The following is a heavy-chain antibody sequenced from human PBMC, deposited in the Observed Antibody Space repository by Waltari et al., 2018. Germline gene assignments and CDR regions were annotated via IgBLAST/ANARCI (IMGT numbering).Heavy chain of an antibody. D-gene: IGHD3-22*01. CDR2: IYYSGST. Sequence: QLQLQESGPGLVKPSETLSLTCTVSGGSISSSSYYWGWIRQPPGKGLEWIGSIYYSGSTYNNPSLKGRVTISVDTSKNQFSLKLSSVTAADTAVYYCARHYYDSSGYFHINFDYWGQGTLVTVSS. V-gene: IGHV4-39*01. J-gene: IGHJ4*02. CDR1: GGSISSSSYY. CDR3: ARHYYDSSGYFHINFDY.